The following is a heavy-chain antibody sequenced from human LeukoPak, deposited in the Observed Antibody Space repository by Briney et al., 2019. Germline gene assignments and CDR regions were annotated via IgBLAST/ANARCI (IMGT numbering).Heavy chain of an antibody. J-gene: IGHJ6*02. V-gene: IGHV1-18*01. D-gene: IGHD2-2*01. CDR1: GYTFTSYG. CDR3: ARELREVTSCYLIDYYYGMDV. Sequence: ASVKVSCKASGYTFTSYGISWVRQAPGQGLEWMGWISAYNGNTNYAQKLQGRVTMTTDTSTSTAYMELRSLRSDDTAVYYCARELREVTSCYLIDYYYGMDVWGQGTTVTVSS. CDR2: ISAYNGNT.